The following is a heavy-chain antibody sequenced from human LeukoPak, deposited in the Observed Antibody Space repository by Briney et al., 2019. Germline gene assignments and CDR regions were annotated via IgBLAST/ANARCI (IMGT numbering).Heavy chain of an antibody. D-gene: IGHD5-12*01. Sequence: SETLSLTCTVSGGSISSYYWSWVRQPPGKGLEWIGYISYSGSTNYNPSLKSRVTMSVDTSKNRFSLRLTSVTAADTAVYYCARRGRAAGKYGGYEYWFFEYLGQGTLVTVSA. V-gene: IGHV4-59*08. CDR1: GGSISSYY. CDR2: ISYSGST. CDR3: ARRGRAAGKYGGYEYWFFEY. J-gene: IGHJ4*02.